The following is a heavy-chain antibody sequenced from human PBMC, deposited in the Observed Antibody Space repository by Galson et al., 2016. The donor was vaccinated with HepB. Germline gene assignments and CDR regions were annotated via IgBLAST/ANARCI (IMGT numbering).Heavy chain of an antibody. Sequence: ETLSLTCNVSGVSISSSSDYWAWIRQPPGKGLEWIGNIYSSGGTQYNPSLRSRLTISVDTSKNQFSLKLTSVTAADTAVYYCARQWGGGYYVVVVTAVMSFDPWGQGILVTVSS. CDR1: GVSISSSSDY. CDR2: IYSSGGT. D-gene: IGHD2-21*02. CDR3: ARQWGGGYYVVVVTAVMSFDP. J-gene: IGHJ5*02. V-gene: IGHV4-39*01.